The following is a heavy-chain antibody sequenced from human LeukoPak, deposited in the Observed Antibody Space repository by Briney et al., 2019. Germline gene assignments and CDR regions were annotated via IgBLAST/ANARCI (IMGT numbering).Heavy chain of an antibody. D-gene: IGHD6-19*01. CDR2: INHSGST. J-gene: IGHJ4*02. CDR1: GGSFSGYY. V-gene: IGHV4-34*01. Sequence: SETLSLSCAVYGGSFSGYYWSWIRQPPGKGLEWIGEINHSGSTNYNPSLKSRVTISVDKSKNQFSLKLSSVTAADTAVHYCARDASGWFDYWGQGTLVTVSS. CDR3: ARDASGWFDY.